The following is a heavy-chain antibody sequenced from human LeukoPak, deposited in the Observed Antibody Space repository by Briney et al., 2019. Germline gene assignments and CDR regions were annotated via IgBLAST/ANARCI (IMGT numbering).Heavy chain of an antibody. CDR1: GGSISSSSYY. J-gene: IGHJ4*02. CDR3: ARGPSPLTGYWAFDY. CDR2: IYYSGST. Sequence: SETLSLTCTVSGGSISSSSYYWGWIRQPPGKGLEWIGSIYYSGSTYYNPSLKSRVTISVDTSKNQFSLKLSSVTAADTAVYYCARGPSPLTGYWAFDYWGQGTLVTVSS. D-gene: IGHD3-9*01. V-gene: IGHV4-39*07.